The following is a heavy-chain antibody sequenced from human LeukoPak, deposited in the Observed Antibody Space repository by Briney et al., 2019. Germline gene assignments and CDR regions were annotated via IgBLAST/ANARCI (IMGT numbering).Heavy chain of an antibody. J-gene: IGHJ4*02. Sequence: SQTLSLTCAISGDSVSSNSAAWNWIRQSPSRGLEWLGRTYYRSKWYNDYAVSVKSRITINPDTSKNQFSLQLNSVTPEDTAVYYCARDIVEMATRSDYFDYWGQGTLVTVSS. V-gene: IGHV6-1*01. D-gene: IGHD5-24*01. CDR2: TYYRSKWYN. CDR3: ARDIVEMATRSDYFDY. CDR1: GDSVSSNSAA.